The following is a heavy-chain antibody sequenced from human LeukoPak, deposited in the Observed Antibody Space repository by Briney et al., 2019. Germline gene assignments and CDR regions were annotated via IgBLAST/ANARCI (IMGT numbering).Heavy chain of an antibody. CDR1: GYTLTGYY. J-gene: IGHJ4*02. Sequence: ASVKVSCKASGYTLTGYYMHWVRQAPGQGLEWMGWINPNSGGTNYAQKFQGRVTMTRDTSIRTAYMELSRLRSDDTAVYYCARGDDYYDSSGYDFDYWGQGILVAVSS. CDR2: INPNSGGT. V-gene: IGHV1-2*02. D-gene: IGHD3-22*01. CDR3: ARGDDYYDSSGYDFDY.